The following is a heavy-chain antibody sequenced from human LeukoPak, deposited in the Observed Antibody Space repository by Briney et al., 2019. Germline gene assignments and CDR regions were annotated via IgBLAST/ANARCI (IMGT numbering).Heavy chain of an antibody. CDR3: ARSLATSYYYMDV. CDR2: ISYDGSNK. D-gene: IGHD5-12*01. CDR1: GFTFSNYA. J-gene: IGHJ6*03. Sequence: GGSLRLSCAASGFTFSNYAMHWLRKAPGKGLEWVADISYDGSNKFYADSVKGRFTISRDNSKNTLHLQMNSLRAEDTAVYYCARSLATSYYYMDVWGKGTTVTVSS. V-gene: IGHV3-30*04.